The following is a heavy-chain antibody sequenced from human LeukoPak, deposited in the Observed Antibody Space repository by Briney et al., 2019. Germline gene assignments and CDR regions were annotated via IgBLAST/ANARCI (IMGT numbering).Heavy chain of an antibody. CDR1: GFSLSGYW. V-gene: IGHV3-74*01. D-gene: IGHD5-12*01. Sequence: GGSLRLSCVASGFSLSGYWMYWVRQAPGKGLMYISRNNGDGSTTNYADLVKGRFTMSRDNVKNTLYLQMNSLRAEDTAVYYCARDPRNIGLAPWGQGTLVTVSS. CDR2: NNGDGSTT. CDR3: ARDPRNIGLAP. J-gene: IGHJ5*02.